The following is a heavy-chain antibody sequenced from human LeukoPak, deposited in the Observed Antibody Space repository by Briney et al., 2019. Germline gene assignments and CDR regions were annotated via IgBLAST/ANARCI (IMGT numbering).Heavy chain of an antibody. CDR2: IRYDGRNK. Sequence: GGSLRLSCAASGFSFSRYGFHWVRQAPGKGLEWVAFIRYDGRNKNYADSVKGRFTISRDNTKNSLYLQMNSLRAEDTAVYYCAKDGGSDPDSFDIWGQGTMVTVSS. CDR3: AKDGGSDPDSFDI. J-gene: IGHJ3*02. CDR1: GFSFSRYG. V-gene: IGHV3-30*02. D-gene: IGHD2-15*01.